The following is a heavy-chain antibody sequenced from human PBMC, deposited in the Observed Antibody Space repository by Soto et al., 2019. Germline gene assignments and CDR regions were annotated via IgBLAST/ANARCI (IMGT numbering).Heavy chain of an antibody. CDR2: IYKSTTT. D-gene: IGHD2-15*01. CDR1: GDSISTVDYF. V-gene: IGHV4-30-4*01. Sequence: SETLSLTCSVSGDSISTVDYFWAWIRQPPGQALEYIGYIYKSTTTYHNPSFESRVAISLDTSKSQFSLTVTSVTAADTAVYFCARGRYCLTGRCFPNWFDSWGQRTLVTVSS. CDR3: ARGRYCLTGRCFPNWFDS. J-gene: IGHJ5*01.